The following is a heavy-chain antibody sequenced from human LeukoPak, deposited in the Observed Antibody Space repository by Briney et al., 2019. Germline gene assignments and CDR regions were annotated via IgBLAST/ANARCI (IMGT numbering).Heavy chain of an antibody. CDR3: ARQRIAVADYYFDY. CDR1: GGSISSYY. V-gene: IGHV4-59*08. J-gene: IGHJ4*02. Sequence: SETLSLTCTVSGGSISSYYWSWIRQPPGKGLEWIGYIYYSGSTSYNPSLKSRVTISVDTSKNQFSLKLSSVTAADTAVYYCARQRIAVADYYFDYWGQGTLVTVSS. CDR2: IYYSGST. D-gene: IGHD6-19*01.